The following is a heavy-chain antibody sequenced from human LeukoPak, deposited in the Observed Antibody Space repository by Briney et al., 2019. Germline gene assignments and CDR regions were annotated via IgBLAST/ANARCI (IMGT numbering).Heavy chain of an antibody. CDR2: IWYDGSNK. CDR3: ARGRRYCSSTSCYAYYYYYMDV. D-gene: IGHD2-2*01. CDR1: GFTFSSYG. V-gene: IGHV3-33*01. Sequence: PGRSLRLSCAASGFTFSSYGMHWVRQAPGKGLEWVAVIWYDGSNKYYADSVKGRFTISRDNSKNTLYLQMNSLRAEDTAVYYCARGRRYCSSTSCYAYYYYYMDVWGKGTTVTVSS. J-gene: IGHJ6*03.